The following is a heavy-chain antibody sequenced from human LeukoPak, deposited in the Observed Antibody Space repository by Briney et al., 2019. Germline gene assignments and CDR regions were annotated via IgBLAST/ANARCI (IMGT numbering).Heavy chain of an antibody. CDR3: AKIETAYGPTNDY. V-gene: IGHV3-9*01. J-gene: IGHJ4*02. D-gene: IGHD1-26*01. CDR1: GFTFDDYA. Sequence: PGRSLRLSCAASGFTFDDYAMHWVRQAPGKGLEWVSGISWNSGSIGYADSVKGRFTISRDNAKNSPYMQMNSLRAEDTALYYCAKIETAYGPTNDYWGQGTLVTVSS. CDR2: ISWNSGSI.